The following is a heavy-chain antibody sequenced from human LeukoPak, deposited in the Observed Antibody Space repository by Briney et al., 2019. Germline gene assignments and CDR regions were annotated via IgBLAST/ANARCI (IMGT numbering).Heavy chain of an antibody. CDR2: ISSSSSYI. CDR1: GFTFSSYS. V-gene: IGHV3-21*01. Sequence: GGSLRLSCAASGFTFSSYSMNWVRQAPGKGLEWVSSISSSSSYIYYADSVKGRFTISRDNAKNSLYLQMNSLRAEDTAVYYCAVHIVVVTATAPHYWGQGTLVTVSS. CDR3: AVHIVVVTATAPHY. D-gene: IGHD2-21*02. J-gene: IGHJ4*02.